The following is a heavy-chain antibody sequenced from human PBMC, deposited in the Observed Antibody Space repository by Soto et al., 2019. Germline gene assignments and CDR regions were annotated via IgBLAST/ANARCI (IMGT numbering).Heavy chain of an antibody. Sequence: TLSLTCTVSGGSISSGGYYWSWIRQHPGKGLEWIGYIYYSGSTYYNPSLKSRVTISVDTSKNQFSLKLSSVTAADTAVYYCARVLYSNYGYYYYYMDVWGKGTTVTVSS. V-gene: IGHV4-31*03. CDR1: GGSISSGGYY. CDR3: ARVLYSNYGYYYYYMDV. D-gene: IGHD4-4*01. CDR2: IYYSGST. J-gene: IGHJ6*03.